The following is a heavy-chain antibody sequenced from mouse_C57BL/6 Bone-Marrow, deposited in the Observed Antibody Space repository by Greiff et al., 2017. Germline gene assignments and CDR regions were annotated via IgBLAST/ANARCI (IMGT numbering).Heavy chain of an antibody. Sequence: EVQLVEPGGGLVQPGGSLKLSCEASGFTFSDYGMAWVRQAPRKGPGWVAFISNLAYSINYADTVTGRFTISRENAKNTRYLEMINLRSEDTAMYDCERRRRWNFDYWGQGTTLTVSS. CDR1: GFTFSDYG. V-gene: IGHV5-15*01. D-gene: IGHD2-3*01. CDR2: ISNLAYSI. J-gene: IGHJ2*01. CDR3: ERRRRWNFDY.